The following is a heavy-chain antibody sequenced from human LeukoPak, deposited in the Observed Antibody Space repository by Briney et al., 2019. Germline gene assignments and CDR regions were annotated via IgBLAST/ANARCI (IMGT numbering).Heavy chain of an antibody. J-gene: IGHJ6*03. D-gene: IGHD4-23*01. CDR1: GYTFTGYY. CDR3: AREPNSGYYYYMDV. Sequence: ASVKVSCKASGYTFTGYYMHWVRQAPGQGLEWMGRINPNSGGTNYAQKFQVRVTMTRDTSISTAYMELSRLRSDDTAVYYCAREPNSGYYYYMDVWGKGTTVTVSS. CDR2: INPNSGGT. V-gene: IGHV1-2*06.